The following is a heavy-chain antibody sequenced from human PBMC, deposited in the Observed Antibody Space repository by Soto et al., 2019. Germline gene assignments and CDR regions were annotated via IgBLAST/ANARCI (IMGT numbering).Heavy chain of an antibody. CDR3: ARAVGYCSGGSCYPADY. CDR2: IIPIFGTA. J-gene: IGHJ4*02. CDR1: GRTFSSYA. V-gene: IGHV1-69*06. D-gene: IGHD2-15*01. Sequence: QVQLVQSGAEVKKPGSSVKVSCKASGRTFSSYAISWVRQAPGQGLEWMGGIIPIFGTANYAQKFQGRVTITADKSTSTAYMELSSLRSEDTAVYYCARAVGYCSGGSCYPADYWGQGTLVTVSS.